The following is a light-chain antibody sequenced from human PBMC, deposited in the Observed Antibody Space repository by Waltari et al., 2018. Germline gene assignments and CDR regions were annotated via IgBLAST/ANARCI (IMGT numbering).Light chain of an antibody. CDR2: KAS. Sequence: DIQMTQFPSNLSEYVADRVTITCRASQSISSWLAWYQQKPGKAPKLLIYKASSLESGVPSRFSGSGSGTEFTLTISSLQPDDFATYYCQQYNSYSGAFGQGTKVEIK. CDR3: QQYNSYSGA. CDR1: QSISSW. J-gene: IGKJ1*01. V-gene: IGKV1-5*03.